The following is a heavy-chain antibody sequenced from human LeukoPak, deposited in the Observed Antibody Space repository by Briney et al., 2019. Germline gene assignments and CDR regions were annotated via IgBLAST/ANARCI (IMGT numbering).Heavy chain of an antibody. D-gene: IGHD1-26*01. CDR2: ISAYNGNT. CDR3: ARDPLDYWATSSGSRRPAFDY. Sequence: ASVKVSCRASGFTFTSYGITWVRQAPGQGLEWMGWISAYNGNTQYAQNLQGRVTMTTDTSTNTAYMELRSLRSDDTAVYYCARDPLDYWATSSGSRRPAFDYWGQGTLVTASS. CDR1: GFTFTSYG. V-gene: IGHV1-18*01. J-gene: IGHJ4*02.